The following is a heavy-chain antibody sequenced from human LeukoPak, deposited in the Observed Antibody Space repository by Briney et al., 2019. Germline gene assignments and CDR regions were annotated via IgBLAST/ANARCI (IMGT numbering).Heavy chain of an antibody. CDR1: GFSFSSYT. J-gene: IGHJ4*02. Sequence: GGSLRLSCAASGFSFSSYTMSWVRQAPGMGPEWVSAISGSSGGNTYYADSVKGRFTISRDNSKNTLYLQANSLRAEDTAVYYCAKGLGTSSWYYFDYWGQGTLVTVSS. CDR3: AKGLGTSSWYYFDY. V-gene: IGHV3-23*01. D-gene: IGHD6-13*01. CDR2: ISGSSGGNT.